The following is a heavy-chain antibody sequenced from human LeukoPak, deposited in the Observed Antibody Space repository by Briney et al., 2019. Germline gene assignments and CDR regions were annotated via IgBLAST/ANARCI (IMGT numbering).Heavy chain of an antibody. Sequence: SETLSLTCAVYGGSFSGYYWSWVRQPPGKGLESIGEINHTGGTNYNLSLKSRVTISVDTSKNQFSLKLSSVTAADTAVYYCARVRYFDWLPLDYWGQGTLVTVSS. CDR1: GGSFSGYY. CDR2: INHTGGT. V-gene: IGHV4-34*01. D-gene: IGHD3-9*01. J-gene: IGHJ4*02. CDR3: ARVRYFDWLPLDY.